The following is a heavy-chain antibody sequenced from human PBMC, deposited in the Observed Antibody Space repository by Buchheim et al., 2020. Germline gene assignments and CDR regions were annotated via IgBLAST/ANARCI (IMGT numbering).Heavy chain of an antibody. Sequence: QLQLQESGSGLVKPSQTLSLTCAVSGGSISSGGYSWSWIRQPPGKGLEWIGYIYHSGSTYYNPSLKSRVTISVDRSKTQFSLKLSSGTAADTAVYYCARAIVVVPAAIPYFDYWGQGTL. CDR2: IYHSGST. D-gene: IGHD2-2*01. V-gene: IGHV4-30-2*01. CDR3: ARAIVVVPAAIPYFDY. J-gene: IGHJ4*02. CDR1: GGSISSGGYS.